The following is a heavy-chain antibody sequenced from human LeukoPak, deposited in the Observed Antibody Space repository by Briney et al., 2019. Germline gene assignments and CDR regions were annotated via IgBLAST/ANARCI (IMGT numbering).Heavy chain of an antibody. V-gene: IGHV3-30*02. Sequence: GGSLRLSCAASGFTFSSYGMHWVRQAPGKGLEWVAFIRYDGSNKYYADSVKGRFTISRDNSKNTLYLQMNSLRAEDTAVYYCAKDGRAQKYSGYDSYYYYYMDVWGKGTTVTISS. D-gene: IGHD5-12*01. CDR3: AKDGRAQKYSGYDSYYYYYMDV. J-gene: IGHJ6*03. CDR2: IRYDGSNK. CDR1: GFTFSSYG.